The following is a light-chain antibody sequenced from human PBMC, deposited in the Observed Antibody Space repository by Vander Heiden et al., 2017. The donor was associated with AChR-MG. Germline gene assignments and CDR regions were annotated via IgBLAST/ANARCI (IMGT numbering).Light chain of an antibody. J-gene: IGLJ3*02. CDR2: SNT. V-gene: IGLV1-44*01. CDR3: AAWDDSLNGPWV. CDR1: SPNLGSNT. Sequence: QSVLTQPPSASGTPGQRVTISCSGSSPNLGSNTGNWYQQRPGTAPKLLIYSNTQRPSGVPDRFSGSKSGTSASLAISGLQSEDEADYYCAAWDDSLNGPWVFGGGTKLTVL.